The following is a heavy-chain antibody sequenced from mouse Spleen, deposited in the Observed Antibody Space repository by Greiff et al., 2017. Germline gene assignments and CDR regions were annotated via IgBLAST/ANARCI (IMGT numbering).Heavy chain of an antibody. CDR1: GYTFTSYT. V-gene: IGHV1-4*01. D-gene: IGHD1-1*01. J-gene: IGHJ4*01. CDR3: ARLEFITTVEDAMDY. Sequence: VQLQQSGAELARPGASVKMSCKASGYTFTSYTMHWVKQRPGQGLEWIGYINPSSGYTNYNQKFKDKATLTADKSSSTAYMQLSSLTSEDSAVYYCARLEFITTVEDAMDYWGQGTSVTVSS. CDR2: INPSSGYT.